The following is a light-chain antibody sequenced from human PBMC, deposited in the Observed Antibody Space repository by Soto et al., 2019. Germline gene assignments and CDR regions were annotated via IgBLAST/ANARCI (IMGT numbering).Light chain of an antibody. Sequence: DIQMTQSPSSLSASVGDRVTITCRASQAIGKALAWYQHKPGKAPQRLIYAASQNGVPSRFSGSGSGTDFTLTISSLQPEDFATYYCQQSYSTPRTFGQGTKVDIK. CDR1: QAIGKA. CDR3: QQSYSTPRT. J-gene: IGKJ1*01. CDR2: AAS. V-gene: IGKV1-39*01.